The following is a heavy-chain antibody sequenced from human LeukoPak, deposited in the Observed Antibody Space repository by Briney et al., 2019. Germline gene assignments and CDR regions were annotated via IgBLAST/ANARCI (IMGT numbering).Heavy chain of an antibody. V-gene: IGHV4-61*08. CDR3: ARDLWPYYGSGSPDYYYGMDV. CDR2: IYYSGST. J-gene: IGHJ6*02. CDR1: GGSISSGGYY. Sequence: NPSQTLSLTCTVSGGSISSGGYYWSWIRQPPGKGLEWIGYIYYSGSTNYNPSLKSRVTISVDTSKNQFSLKLSSVTAADTAVYYCARDLWPYYGSGSPDYYYGMDVWGQGTTVTVPS. D-gene: IGHD3-10*01.